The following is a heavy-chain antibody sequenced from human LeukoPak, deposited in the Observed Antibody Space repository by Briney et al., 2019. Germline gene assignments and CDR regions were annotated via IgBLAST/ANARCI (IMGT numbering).Heavy chain of an antibody. D-gene: IGHD6-6*01. CDR2: ISSSSSTI. J-gene: IGHJ3*02. CDR3: ARDGSSSSDAFDI. V-gene: IGHV3-48*04. Sequence: GGSLRLPCAASGFTFSSYSMNWVRQAPGKGLEWVSYISSSSSTIYYADSVKGRFTISRDNAKNSLYLQMNSLRAEDTAVYYCARDGSSSSDAFDIWGQGTMVTVSS. CDR1: GFTFSSYS.